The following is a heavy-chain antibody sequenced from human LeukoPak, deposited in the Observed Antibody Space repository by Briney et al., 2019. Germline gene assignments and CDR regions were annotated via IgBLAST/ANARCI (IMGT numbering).Heavy chain of an antibody. CDR2: INPSGGST. CDR1: GYTFTSYY. V-gene: IGHV1-46*01. D-gene: IGHD3-22*01. CDR3: ARANYDSSGVYYFDY. Sequence: ASVKVSCKASGYTFTSYYMHWVRQAPGQGLEWMGIINPSGGSTSYAQKFQGRVTMTRDMSTSTVYMELSSLRSEDTAVYYCARANYDSSGVYYFDYWGQGTLVTVSS. J-gene: IGHJ4*02.